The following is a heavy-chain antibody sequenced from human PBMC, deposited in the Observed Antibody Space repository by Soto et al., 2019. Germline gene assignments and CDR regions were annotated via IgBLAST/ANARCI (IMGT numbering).Heavy chain of an antibody. J-gene: IGHJ4*02. CDR2: IYYSGST. CDR1: GGSISSYY. CDR3: ARAGGDYSLGY. V-gene: IGHV4-59*01. Sequence: SETLSLTCTVSGGSISSYYWSWIRQPPGKGLEWIGYIYYSGSTNYNPSLKSRVTISVDTSNNQFSLKLSSVTAADTAVYYCARAGGDYSLGYWGQGTLVTVSS. D-gene: IGHD4-4*01.